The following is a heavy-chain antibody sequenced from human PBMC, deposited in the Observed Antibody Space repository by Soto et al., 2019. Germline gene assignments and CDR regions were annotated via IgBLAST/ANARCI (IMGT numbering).Heavy chain of an antibody. D-gene: IGHD3-22*01. Sequence: SATLSLTCRVSAGSISTYHWSWIRPPAGKGLEWIGRIYTSGSTNYNPSLKSRVTMSVDTSKNQFSLKLSSVTAADTAVYYCARVGPWVPYYYDSSPYTFENWFDPWGQGTLVTVSS. V-gene: IGHV4-4*07. CDR3: ARVGPWVPYYYDSSPYTFENWFDP. CDR1: AGSISTYH. J-gene: IGHJ5*02. CDR2: IYTSGST.